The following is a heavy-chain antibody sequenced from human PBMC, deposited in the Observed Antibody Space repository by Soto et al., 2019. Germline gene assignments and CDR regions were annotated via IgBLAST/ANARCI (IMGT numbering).Heavy chain of an antibody. J-gene: IGHJ3*02. CDR1: GFTFSSYS. V-gene: IGHV3-21*01. Sequence: EVQLVESGGGLVKPGGSLRLSCAASGFTFSSYSMNWVRQAPGKGLEWVSSISSSRSYIYYADSVKGRFTISRDNAKNSLYLQMNSLRAEDTAVYYCARAAVAARAFDIWGQGTMVTVSS. D-gene: IGHD6-19*01. CDR3: ARAAVAARAFDI. CDR2: ISSSRSYI.